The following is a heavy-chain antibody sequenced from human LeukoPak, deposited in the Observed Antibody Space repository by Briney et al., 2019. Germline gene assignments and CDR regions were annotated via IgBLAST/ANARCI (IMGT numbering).Heavy chain of an antibody. V-gene: IGHV1-8*03. CDR1: GYTFTSYD. Sequence: ASVKVSCKASGYTFTSYDINWVRQATGQGLEWMGWMNPNSGNTGYAQKFQGRVTITRNTSISTAYMELSSLRSEDTAVYYCARARKTYYYDSSGYSLGYWGQGTLVTVSS. J-gene: IGHJ4*02. D-gene: IGHD3-22*01. CDR2: MNPNSGNT. CDR3: ARARKTYYYDSSGYSLGY.